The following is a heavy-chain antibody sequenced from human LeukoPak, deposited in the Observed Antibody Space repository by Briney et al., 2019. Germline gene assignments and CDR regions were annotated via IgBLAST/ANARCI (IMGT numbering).Heavy chain of an antibody. CDR2: IYYSGST. J-gene: IGHJ3*02. V-gene: IGHV4-30-4*01. CDR3: ARAGISIEGGLGELSVFNI. Sequence: SETLSLTCTVSGGSISSGDYYWSWIRQPPGKGLEWIGYIYYSGSTYYNPSLKSRVTISVDTSKNQFSLKLSSVTAADTAVYYGARAGISIEGGLGELSVFNIGGKGTMVTVFS. CDR1: GGSISSGDYY. D-gene: IGHD3-16*02.